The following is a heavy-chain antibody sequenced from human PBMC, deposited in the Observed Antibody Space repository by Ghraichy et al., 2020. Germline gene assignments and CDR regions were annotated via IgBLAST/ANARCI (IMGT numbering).Heavy chain of an antibody. J-gene: IGHJ1*01. Sequence: GGSLRLSCAASGFTFISYNMNWVRQAPGKGLQWLSYISDGSGAIYYADSVKGRFTISTDNAKNSVYLQMNSLRDEDTAVYYCARGPPHTYWGQGTLVTVSS. CDR3: ARGPPHTY. CDR1: GFTFISYN. V-gene: IGHV3-48*02. CDR2: ISDGSGAI.